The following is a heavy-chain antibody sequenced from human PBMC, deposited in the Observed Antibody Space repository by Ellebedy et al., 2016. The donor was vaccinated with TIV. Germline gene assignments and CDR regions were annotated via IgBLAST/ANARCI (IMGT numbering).Heavy chain of an antibody. V-gene: IGHV4-59*13. CDR2: IHNSGTT. J-gene: IGHJ4*02. CDR3: ARDPWISGRFDS. CDR1: GGTIGSYY. D-gene: IGHD6-19*01. Sequence: MPSETLSLTCAVSGGTIGSYYWRWIRQSPGKGLEWIGYIHNSGTTNYNPSLKSRVTISVDTSRNQFSLRLSSVTTADTAVYYCARDPWISGRFDSWGQGALVTVSS.